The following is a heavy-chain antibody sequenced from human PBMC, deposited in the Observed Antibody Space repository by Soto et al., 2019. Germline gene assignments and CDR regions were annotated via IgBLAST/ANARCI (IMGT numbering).Heavy chain of an antibody. CDR1: GVSISSPDSF. D-gene: IGHD4-17*01. J-gene: IGHJ4*02. CDR2: ISYSGST. CDR3: ARMTSVNSYYFDY. Sequence: QVQLQESGPGLVKPSQTLSLTCTVSGVSISSPDSFWSWIRHSPGDDLDWSGFISYSGSTSYDPSLKRRVAISLDTSKNQFSLEVTSVTAADTAIYYCARMTSVNSYYFDYWGQGTLVTVSS. V-gene: IGHV4-30-4*01.